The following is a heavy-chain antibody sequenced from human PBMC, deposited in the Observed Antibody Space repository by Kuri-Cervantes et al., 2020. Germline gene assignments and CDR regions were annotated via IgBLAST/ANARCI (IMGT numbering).Heavy chain of an antibody. J-gene: IGHJ4*02. D-gene: IGHD2-15*01. V-gene: IGHV4-4*07. CDR3: TRAGGGCSGGGCYSGIDY. Sequence: SETLSLTCTVSFGSNSDYSWSWIRQPAGKGLEWIGRIYSSGTTNYNPSLRSRVTISVDTSKNQFSLKVKSVTAADTAVYYCTRAGGGCSGGGCYSGIDYWGQGTLVTVSS. CDR1: FGSNSDYS. CDR2: IYSSGTT.